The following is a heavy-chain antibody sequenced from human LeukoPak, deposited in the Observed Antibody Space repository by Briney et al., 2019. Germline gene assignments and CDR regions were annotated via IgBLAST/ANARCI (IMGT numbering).Heavy chain of an antibody. Sequence: SETLSLTCTVSGGSISSYYWSWIRQPPGKGLEWIGYIYYSGSTNYNPSLESRVTISVDTSKNQFSLKLSSVTAADTAVYYWARDQQVIVDWGQGTLVTVSS. CDR3: ARDQQVIVD. V-gene: IGHV4-59*01. D-gene: IGHD3-22*01. J-gene: IGHJ4*02. CDR2: IYYSGST. CDR1: GGSISSYY.